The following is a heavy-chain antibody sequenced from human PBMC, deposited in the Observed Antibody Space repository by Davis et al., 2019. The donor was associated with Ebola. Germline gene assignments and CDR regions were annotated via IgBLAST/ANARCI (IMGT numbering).Heavy chain of an antibody. CDR3: ARGDWGQNYAWFDP. CDR2: ISAYNGNT. V-gene: IGHV1-18*04. CDR1: GYTFTSYG. D-gene: IGHD7-27*01. J-gene: IGHJ5*02. Sequence: ASVKVYCKASGYTFTSYGISWVRQAPGQGLEWMGWISAYNGNTNYAQKLQGRVTMTTDTSTSTAYMELRSLRSDDTAVYYCARGDWGQNYAWFDPWGQGTLVTVSS.